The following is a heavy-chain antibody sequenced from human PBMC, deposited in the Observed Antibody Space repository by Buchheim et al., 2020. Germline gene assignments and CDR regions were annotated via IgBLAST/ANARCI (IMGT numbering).Heavy chain of an antibody. CDR2: ISSSGSTI. CDR3: AREVVWTTVTVLHYYYYYGMDV. V-gene: IGHV3-11*01. D-gene: IGHD4-17*01. J-gene: IGHJ6*02. Sequence: QVQLVESGGGLVKPGGSLRLSCAASGFTFSDYYMSWIRQAPGKGLEWVSYISSSGSTIYYADSVKGRFTISRDNAKNSLYMQMNSLRAEDTAVYYCAREVVWTTVTVLHYYYYYGMDVWGQGTT. CDR1: GFTFSDYY.